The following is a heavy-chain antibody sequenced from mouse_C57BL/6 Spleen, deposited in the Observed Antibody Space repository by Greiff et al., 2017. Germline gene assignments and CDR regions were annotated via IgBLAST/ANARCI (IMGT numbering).Heavy chain of an antibody. V-gene: IGHV1-22*01. J-gene: IGHJ2*01. CDR3: ARSFYDGYYEDY. Sequence: EVQLQQSGPELVKPGASVKMSCKASGYTFTDYNMHWVKQSHGKSLEWIGYINPNNGGTSYNQKFKGKATLTVNKSSSTAYMELRSLTSEDSAVYYCARSFYDGYYEDYWGQGTTLTVSS. D-gene: IGHD2-3*01. CDR2: INPNNGGT. CDR1: GYTFTDYN.